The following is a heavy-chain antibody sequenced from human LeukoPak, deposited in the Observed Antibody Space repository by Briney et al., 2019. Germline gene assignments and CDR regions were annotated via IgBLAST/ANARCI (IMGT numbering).Heavy chain of an antibody. CDR3: ARGGGYDILTGYYRPADL. D-gene: IGHD3-9*01. J-gene: IGHJ5*02. CDR2: ISAYNGNT. Sequence: ASVKVSCKASGGTFSSYAISWVRQAPGQGLEWMGWISAYNGNTNYAQKLQGRVTMTTDTSTSTAYMELRSLRSDDTAVYYCARGGGYDILTGYYRPADLWGQGTLVTVSS. CDR1: GGTFSSYA. V-gene: IGHV1-18*01.